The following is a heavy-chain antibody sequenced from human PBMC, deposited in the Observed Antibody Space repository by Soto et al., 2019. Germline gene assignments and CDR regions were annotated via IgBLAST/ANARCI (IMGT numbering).Heavy chain of an antibody. D-gene: IGHD1-26*01. V-gene: IGHV4-59*01. Sequence: LSLTCTVSGGSISSYYWSWIRQPPGKGLEWIGYIYYSGSTNYNPSLKSRVTISVDTSKNQFSLKLSSVTAADTAVYYCARVFRSYSGSYYYGMDVWGQGTTVTVSS. J-gene: IGHJ6*02. CDR1: GGSISSYY. CDR3: ARVFRSYSGSYYYGMDV. CDR2: IYYSGST.